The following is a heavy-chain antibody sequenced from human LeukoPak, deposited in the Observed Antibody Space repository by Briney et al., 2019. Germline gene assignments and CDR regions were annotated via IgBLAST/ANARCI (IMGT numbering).Heavy chain of an antibody. J-gene: IGHJ4*02. V-gene: IGHV4-34*01. CDR1: GGSFSGYY. CDR2: INHSGST. CDR3: ANGIKKYYYDSSGYYSDDY. Sequence: PSETLSLTCAVYGGSFSGYYWSWIRQPPGKGLEWVGDINHSGSTNYNPSLMSRVTISVDTSKNQFSRKRSTITAAATAVYYCANGIKKYYYDSSGYYSDDYWGQGTLVTVSS. D-gene: IGHD3-22*01.